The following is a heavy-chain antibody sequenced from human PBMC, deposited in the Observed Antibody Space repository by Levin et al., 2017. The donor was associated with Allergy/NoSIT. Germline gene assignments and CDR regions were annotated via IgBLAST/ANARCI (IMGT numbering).Heavy chain of an antibody. V-gene: IGHV3-30-3*01. CDR2: ISYDGSNK. CDR1: GFTFSSYA. D-gene: IGHD6-19*01. CDR3: ARVPLVFEGDYSSGWYVVDY. Sequence: GESLKISCAASGFTFSSYAMHWVRQAPGKGLEWVAVISYDGSNKYYADSVKGRFTISRDNSKNTLYLQMNSLRAEDTAVYYCARVPLVFEGDYSSGWYVVDYWGQGTLVTVSS. J-gene: IGHJ4*02.